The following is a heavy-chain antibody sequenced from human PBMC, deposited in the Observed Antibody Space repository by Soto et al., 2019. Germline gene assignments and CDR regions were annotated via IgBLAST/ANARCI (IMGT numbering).Heavy chain of an antibody. D-gene: IGHD1-1*01. CDR2: IYATGTT. J-gene: IGHJ5*02. V-gene: IGHV4-4*07. Sequence: SETLSLTCTVSGASISGFYWSWIRKSAGKGLEWIGRIYATGTTDYNPSLKSQVMMSIDTSKKQFSLKLRSVTAADTAVYYCVRDGTKTLRDWFDPWGQGISVTVSS. CDR3: VRDGTKTLRDWFDP. CDR1: GASISGFY.